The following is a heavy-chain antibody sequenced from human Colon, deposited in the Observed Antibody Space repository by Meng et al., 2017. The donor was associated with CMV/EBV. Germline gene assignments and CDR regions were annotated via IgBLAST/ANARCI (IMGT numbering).Heavy chain of an antibody. D-gene: IGHD3-16*01. CDR1: GFNFHEYS. CDR3: AKGDGSYYESAFIF. CDR2: VSSDSNYL. J-gene: IGHJ3*01. V-gene: IGHV3-9*03. Sequence: SLKISCVTSGFNFHEYSMHWVRRAPGKGLEWVAAVSSDSNYLAYADSVRGRFTVSRDNAKNSLYLQMNDLRPEDMALYYCAKGDGSYYESAFIFWGQGTMVTVSS.